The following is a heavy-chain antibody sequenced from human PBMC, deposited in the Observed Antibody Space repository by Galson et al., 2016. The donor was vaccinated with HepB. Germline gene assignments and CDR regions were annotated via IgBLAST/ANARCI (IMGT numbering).Heavy chain of an antibody. J-gene: IGHJ4*02. D-gene: IGHD2-15*01. CDR1: GFTIRNYW. CDR3: EGYCDTGSCYGTDY. Sequence: SLRLSCAASGFTIRNYWMTWFRQSPGKGLEWVANIKQDGSEKYYVDSVKGRFIISRDNAENSLFLQMNSLRAEDTAVYHFEGYCDTGSCYGTDYWGQGTLVTVSS. CDR2: IKQDGSEK. V-gene: IGHV3-7*01.